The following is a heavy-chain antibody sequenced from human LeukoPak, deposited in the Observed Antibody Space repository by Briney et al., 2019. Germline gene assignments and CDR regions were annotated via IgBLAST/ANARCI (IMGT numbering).Heavy chain of an antibody. CDR3: ARDLDSSTLGHYMDV. CDR2: IIPIFGTA. CDR1: GGTFSSYA. Sequence: SVKVSCKASGGTFSSYAISWVRQAPGQGLEWMGGIIPIFGTANYAQKFQGRVTITADESTSTAYMELSSLRSEDTAVYYCARDLDSSTLGHYMDVWGKGTTVTISS. J-gene: IGHJ6*03. V-gene: IGHV1-69*13. D-gene: IGHD3-22*01.